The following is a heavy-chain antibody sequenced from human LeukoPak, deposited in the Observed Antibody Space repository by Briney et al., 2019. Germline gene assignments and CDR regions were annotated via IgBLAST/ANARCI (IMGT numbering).Heavy chain of an antibody. V-gene: IGHV3-73*01. CDR2: IRIKANNYAT. CDR1: GFTFSGSA. D-gene: IGHD6-6*01. J-gene: IGHJ4*02. Sequence: GGSMKLSCAASGFTFSGSAMHWVRQAPGKGLEWVGRIRIKANNYATAYAASVKGRFTISRDDSRNTAYLQMNSLKTEDTAVYYCTGQEYSSSPGDYWGQGTLVTVSS. CDR3: TGQEYSSSPGDY.